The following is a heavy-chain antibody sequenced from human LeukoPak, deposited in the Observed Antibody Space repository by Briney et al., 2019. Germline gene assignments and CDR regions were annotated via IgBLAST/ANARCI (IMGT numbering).Heavy chain of an antibody. J-gene: IGHJ4*02. CDR1: GFIFNTCN. Sequence: GGSLRLSCSASGFIFNTCNIHWVRQAPGKGLEYVSAITSDGGTTYYADSVKGRFTISRDNSKNTLYLQMSSLRAEDTAVYYCVAYTAVTYLTDYWGQGTLVTVSS. D-gene: IGHD4-17*01. CDR3: VAYTAVTYLTDY. V-gene: IGHV3-64D*06. CDR2: ITSDGGTT.